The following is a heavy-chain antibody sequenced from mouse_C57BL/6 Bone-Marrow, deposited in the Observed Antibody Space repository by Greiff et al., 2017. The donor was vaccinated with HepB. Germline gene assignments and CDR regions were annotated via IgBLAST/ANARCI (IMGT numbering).Heavy chain of an antibody. J-gene: IGHJ3*01. V-gene: IGHV1-81*01. CDR3: ARESYGNYLSY. CDR2: IYPRSGNT. CDR1: GYTFTSYG. Sequence: VKLVESGAELARPGASVKLSCKASGYTFTSYGISWVKQRTGQGLEWIGEIYPRSGNTYYNEKFKGKATLTADKSSSTAYMELRSLTSEDSAVYFCARESYGNYLSYWGQGTLVTVSA. D-gene: IGHD2-1*01.